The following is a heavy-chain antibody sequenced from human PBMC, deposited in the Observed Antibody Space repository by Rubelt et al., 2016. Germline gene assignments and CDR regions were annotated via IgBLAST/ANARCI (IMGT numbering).Heavy chain of an antibody. Sequence: QLQLQESGPGLVKPSETLSLTCTVSGGSIRSSSHYWGWIRQPPGKGLEWIGSIFYSGTTYYHPSLESRVTISVDTSKNQFSLRLSTMTAADTAVYYCASEWELLGWGQGTLVTVSS. J-gene: IGHJ4*02. V-gene: IGHV4-39*01. CDR2: IFYSGTT. D-gene: IGHD1-26*01. CDR1: GGSIRSSSHY. CDR3: ASEWELLG.